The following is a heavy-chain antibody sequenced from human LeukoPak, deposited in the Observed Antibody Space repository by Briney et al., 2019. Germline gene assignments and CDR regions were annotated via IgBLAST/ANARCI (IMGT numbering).Heavy chain of an antibody. CDR1: GYTFTGYY. CDR3: ARVGGIAVAGAAFDY. Sequence: ASVKVSCKTSGYTFTGYYMHWMRQAPGQGLEWMGWINLNSGGTNYAQKFQGRVIMTRDTSTSTAYMELSSLRSEDTAVYYCARVGGIAVAGAAFDYWGQGTLVTVSS. J-gene: IGHJ4*02. CDR2: INLNSGGT. D-gene: IGHD6-19*01. V-gene: IGHV1-2*02.